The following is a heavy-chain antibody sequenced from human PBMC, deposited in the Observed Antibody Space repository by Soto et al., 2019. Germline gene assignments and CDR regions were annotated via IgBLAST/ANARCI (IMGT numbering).Heavy chain of an antibody. CDR2: INPNGGGT. CDR3: ARGITAGLTDAFDI. Sequence: ASVKVSCKASGYTFTGYYMHWVRQAPGQGLEWMGWINPNGGGTNYAQKFQGWVTMTRDTSISTAYMELSRLRSDDTAVYYCARGITAGLTDAFDIWGQGTMVTVSS. J-gene: IGHJ3*02. D-gene: IGHD3-16*01. V-gene: IGHV1-2*04. CDR1: GYTFTGYY.